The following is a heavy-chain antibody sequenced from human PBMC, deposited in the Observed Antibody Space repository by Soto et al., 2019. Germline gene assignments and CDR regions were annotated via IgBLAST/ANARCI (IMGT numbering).Heavy chain of an antibody. CDR2: ISAYNGNT. J-gene: IGHJ5*02. CDR3: ARDHSPISASIAVAGTVWFDP. Sequence: ASVKVSCKASGYTFTSYGISWVRQAPGQGLEWMGRISAYNGNTNYAQKLQGRVTMTTDTSTSTAYMELRSLRSDDTAVYYCARDHSPISASIAVAGTVWFDPWGQGTLVTVSS. CDR1: GYTFTSYG. V-gene: IGHV1-18*01. D-gene: IGHD6-19*01.